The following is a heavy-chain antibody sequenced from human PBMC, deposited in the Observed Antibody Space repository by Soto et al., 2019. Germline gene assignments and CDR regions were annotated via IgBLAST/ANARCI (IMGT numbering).Heavy chain of an antibody. CDR1: GGSISSGDYY. Sequence: PSETLSLTCTVSGGSISSGDYYWSWIRQPPGKGLEWIGYIYYSGSTYYNPSLKSRVTISVDTSKNQFSLKLSSVTAADTAVYYCARVTSRYDFWSGYYVYGMDVWGQGTTVTVSS. CDR3: ARVTSRYDFWSGYYVYGMDV. J-gene: IGHJ6*02. D-gene: IGHD3-3*01. V-gene: IGHV4-30-4*01. CDR2: IYYSGST.